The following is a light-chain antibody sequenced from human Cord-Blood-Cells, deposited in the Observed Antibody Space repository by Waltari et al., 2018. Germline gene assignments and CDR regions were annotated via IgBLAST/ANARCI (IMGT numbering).Light chain of an antibody. V-gene: IGKV1-39*01. Sequence: DLQMTQSPSSLSASVVDRVTITCRASQSISSYLNWYQQKPGKAPKLLIYAASSLQSGVPSRFSGSVSGTDFTLTISRLQPEDFATYYCQQSYSTPRTFGGGTKVEIK. CDR2: AAS. CDR1: QSISSY. CDR3: QQSYSTPRT. J-gene: IGKJ4*01.